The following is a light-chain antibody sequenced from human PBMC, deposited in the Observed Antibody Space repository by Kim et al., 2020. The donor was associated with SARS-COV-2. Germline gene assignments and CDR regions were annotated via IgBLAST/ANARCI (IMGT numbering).Light chain of an antibody. CDR2: GAS. Sequence: SASVGDRVTITCRATEDIANDGAWFRQTPGRAPNLLIFGASFLQTGVPSRFSGSGSGTHFTLTISSLQPEDSATYYCLQDYNCPRTFGQGTKVDIK. CDR3: LQDYNCPRT. V-gene: IGKV1-6*01. J-gene: IGKJ1*01. CDR1: EDIAND.